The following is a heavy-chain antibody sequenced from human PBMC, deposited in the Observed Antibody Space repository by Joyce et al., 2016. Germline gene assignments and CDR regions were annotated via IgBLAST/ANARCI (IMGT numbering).Heavy chain of an antibody. CDR2: ISGSSSPV. Sequence: QLVQYGGGFVQPGGSLRLSWVASGFTFSGYSMNWVRQAPGKVLEWVSYISGSSSPVYYADSVMGRFTISRDNAKNSLYLQMNSLTNEDTAIYFCAKDGDFNEILTGSFDYWGQGAPVIVSS. V-gene: IGHV3-48*02. J-gene: IGHJ4*02. CDR3: AKDGDFNEILTGSFDY. CDR1: GFTFSGYS. D-gene: IGHD3-9*01.